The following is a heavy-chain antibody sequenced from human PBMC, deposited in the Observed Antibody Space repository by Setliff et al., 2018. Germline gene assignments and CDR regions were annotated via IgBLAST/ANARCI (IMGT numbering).Heavy chain of an antibody. D-gene: IGHD6-19*01. CDR2: IYYSGSTS. CDR3: ARGRAGHSGH. Sequence: SETLSLTCTVSGGSISSGGYYWSWLRQHPGKGLEWIGYIYYSGSTSYYNPPLKSRVTISVDTSKNQFSLKLSSVTAADTAVYYCARGRAGHSGHWGQGTLVTVSS. J-gene: IGHJ4*02. CDR1: GGSISSGGYY. V-gene: IGHV4-31*03.